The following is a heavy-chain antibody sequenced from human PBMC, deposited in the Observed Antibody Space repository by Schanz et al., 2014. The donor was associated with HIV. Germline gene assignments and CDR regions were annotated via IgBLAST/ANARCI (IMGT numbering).Heavy chain of an antibody. V-gene: IGHV1-2*02. CDR1: GYTFTGYY. J-gene: IGHJ6*02. CDR2: INPNSGGT. Sequence: QVQLVQSGAEVKKPGASVKVSCKASGYTFTGYYMHWVRQAPGQGLEWMGWINPNSGGTNYAQKFQGRVTMTRDTSTSTAYMELSSLRSEDTAMYYCARERYYSSGYFDLHYYYGIDVWGQGTTVTVSS. D-gene: IGHD3-22*01. CDR3: ARERYYSSGYFDLHYYYGIDV.